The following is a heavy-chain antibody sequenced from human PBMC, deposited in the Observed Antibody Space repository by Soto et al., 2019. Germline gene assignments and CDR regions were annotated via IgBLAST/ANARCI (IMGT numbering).Heavy chain of an antibody. J-gene: IGHJ4*02. V-gene: IGHV3-23*01. Sequence: EVQLLESGGDLVQPGGSLRLSCAASGFTFSSYDMSWVRQAPGKGLEWVSAISGSGGRTDYADSVKGRFSISRDNSKNTLLLQMNSISVEATAVYYCARDPYGDYVWDYWGQGTQVTVSS. CDR3: ARDPYGDYVWDY. D-gene: IGHD4-17*01. CDR1: GFTFSSYD. CDR2: ISGSGGRT.